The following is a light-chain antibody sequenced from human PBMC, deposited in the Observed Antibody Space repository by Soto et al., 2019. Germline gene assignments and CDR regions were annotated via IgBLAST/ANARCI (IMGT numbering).Light chain of an antibody. Sequence: QSMLTQPPSVSGAPGQRVTISCTGSSSNIGTGYDVHWYQQLPGTAPKLLIYGNTNRPSGVPDRFSGSKSGTSGSLAITGLRAEEEATYYCQSYEGSLSSPVFGGATKHTVL. J-gene: IGLJ2*01. V-gene: IGLV1-40*01. CDR1: SSNIGTGYD. CDR2: GNT. CDR3: QSYEGSLSSPV.